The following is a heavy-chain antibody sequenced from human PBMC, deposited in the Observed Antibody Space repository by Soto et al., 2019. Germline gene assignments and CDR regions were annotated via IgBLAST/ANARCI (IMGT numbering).Heavy chain of an antibody. V-gene: IGHV3-30-3*01. Sequence: QVQLVESGGGVVQPGRSLRLSCAASGFTFSSYAMHWVRQAPGKGLEWVAVISYDGSSKYYADSVKGRFTISRDNSKNTLYLQMNRLRAEDTAVYYCARDYKNSYYTIYYYYYGMDVWGQGTTVTVSS. CDR3: ARDYKNSYYTIYYYYYGMDV. D-gene: IGHD3-3*01. J-gene: IGHJ6*02. CDR2: ISYDGSSK. CDR1: GFTFSSYA.